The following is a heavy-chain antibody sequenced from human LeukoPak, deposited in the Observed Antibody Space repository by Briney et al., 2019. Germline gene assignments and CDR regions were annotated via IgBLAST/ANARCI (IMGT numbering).Heavy chain of an antibody. CDR2: IGHDGRNK. CDR3: ARDVRKYYYYDNTDY. Sequence: PGGSLRLSCAASGFIFSYYGLHWVRQAPGRGLEWVAYIGHDGRNKYYADSVKGRFTISRDTSKNTLYLQMNSLRPEDTAVYYWARDVRKYYYYDNTDYWGQGTLVTVSS. D-gene: IGHD3-10*01. J-gene: IGHJ4*02. CDR1: GFIFSYYG. V-gene: IGHV3-30*02.